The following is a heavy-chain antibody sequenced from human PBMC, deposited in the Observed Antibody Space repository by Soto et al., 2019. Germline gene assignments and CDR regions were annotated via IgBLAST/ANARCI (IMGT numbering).Heavy chain of an antibody. D-gene: IGHD1-26*01. Sequence: GGSLRLSCAASGFTFSSYGMHWVRQAPGKGLEWVAVIWYDGSNKYYADSVKGRFTISRDNSKNTLYLQMNSLRAEDTAVYYCARDRRRIVGAFYFDYWGQGTLVTVSS. CDR3: ARDRRRIVGAFYFDY. CDR2: IWYDGSNK. V-gene: IGHV3-33*01. CDR1: GFTFSSYG. J-gene: IGHJ4*02.